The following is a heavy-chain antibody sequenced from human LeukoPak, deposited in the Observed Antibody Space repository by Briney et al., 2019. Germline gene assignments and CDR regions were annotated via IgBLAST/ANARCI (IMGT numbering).Heavy chain of an antibody. CDR2: IRYDGSNK. J-gene: IGHJ4*02. CDR3: AKEDGGYSLWGLFDY. V-gene: IGHV3-30*02. D-gene: IGHD5-18*01. Sequence: GGSLRLSCAASGFTFSSYGMHWVRQAPGKGLEWVAFIRYDGSNKYYADSVKGRFTISRDNSKNTLYLQMNSLRAEDTAVYYCAKEDGGYSLWGLFDYWGQGTLVTVSS. CDR1: GFTFSSYG.